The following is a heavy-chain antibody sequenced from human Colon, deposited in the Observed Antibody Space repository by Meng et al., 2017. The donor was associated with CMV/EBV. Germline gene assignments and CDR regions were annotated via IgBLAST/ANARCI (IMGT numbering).Heavy chain of an antibody. CDR1: GFTFDDYG. V-gene: IGHV3-20*04. J-gene: IGHJ4*02. D-gene: IGHD3-16*01. CDR3: ARVERSDDSRYRPFDY. Sequence: GGSLRLSCAASGFTFDDYGMSWVRQAPGKGLEWVSGINWTGGSTGDADSVKGRFTISRDNAKNSLSLQMNYPRVEDTGIYYCARVERSDDSRYRPFDYWGQGSLVTVSS. CDR2: INWTGGST.